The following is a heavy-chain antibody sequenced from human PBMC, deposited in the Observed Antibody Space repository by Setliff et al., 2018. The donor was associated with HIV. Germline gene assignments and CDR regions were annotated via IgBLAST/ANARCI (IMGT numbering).Heavy chain of an antibody. CDR2: IYSTDTT. Sequence: SETLSLTCTVSAVSIGGYSWSWIRQSPGKGLEWIGSIYSTDTTNHNPSLESRVTISVDKSENQFSLKLNSVTAADTAVYYCARHGTWSSQRFHFDYWGQGTPVTVSS. V-gene: IGHV4-4*09. D-gene: IGHD1-26*01. J-gene: IGHJ4*02. CDR1: AVSIGGYS. CDR3: ARHGTWSSQRFHFDY.